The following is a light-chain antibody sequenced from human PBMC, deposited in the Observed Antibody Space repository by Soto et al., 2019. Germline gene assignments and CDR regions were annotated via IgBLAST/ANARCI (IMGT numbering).Light chain of an antibody. CDR2: DAA. CDR1: QDIKNF. V-gene: IGKV1-33*01. J-gene: IGKJ2*01. CDR3: QQYDNLPYN. Sequence: DIQMTQSPSSLSASVGDRVTITCQASQDIKNFLNWYQQRPGRAPKLLIYDAANLETGVPSRFSGSGSGKDFTFTINSLQPEDIATYYCQQYDNLPYNFGQGTKLEIK.